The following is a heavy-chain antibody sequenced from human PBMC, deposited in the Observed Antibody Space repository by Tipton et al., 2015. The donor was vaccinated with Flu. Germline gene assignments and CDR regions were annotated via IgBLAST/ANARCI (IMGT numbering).Heavy chain of an antibody. CDR1: GGSISGYY. D-gene: IGHD3-10*01. CDR2: IYYSGST. CDR3: ARVPLWFGELPSYGMDV. J-gene: IGHJ6*02. V-gene: IGHV4-59*01. Sequence: GLVKPSETLSLTCTVSGGSISGYYWSWIRQPPGKGLEWIGYIYYSGSTNYNPSLKSRVTISVDTSKNQFSLHLNSVTAADTAVYYCARVPLWFGELPSYGMDVWGQGTTVTVSS.